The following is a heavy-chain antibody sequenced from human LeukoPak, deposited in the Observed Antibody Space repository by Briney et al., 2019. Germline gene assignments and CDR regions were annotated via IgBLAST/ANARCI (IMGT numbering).Heavy chain of an antibody. Sequence: GASVKVSCKASGYTFTGYGISWVRQAPGQGLEWMGWISAYNGNTNYAQKLQGRVTMTTDPSTSTADMELRSLRSDDTAVYYCARVVLSGYDRNRHYYYYGMDVWGQGTAVTVSS. CDR3: ARVVLSGYDRNRHYYYYGMDV. CDR2: ISAYNGNT. J-gene: IGHJ6*02. D-gene: IGHD5-12*01. CDR1: GYTFTGYG. V-gene: IGHV1-18*01.